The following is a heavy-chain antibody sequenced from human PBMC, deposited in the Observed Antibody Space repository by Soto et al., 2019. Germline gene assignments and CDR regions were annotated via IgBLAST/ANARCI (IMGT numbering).Heavy chain of an antibody. V-gene: IGHV3-48*01. CDR2: ISSSSSTI. CDR1: GFTFSSYS. CDR3: ARDRFDAFDI. Sequence: EVQLVESGGGLVRPGGSLRLSWAASGFTFSSYSMNWVRQAPGKGREWVSYISSSSSTIYYADSVKGRFPISRDNAKNSLYLQMNSLRAEDTAVYYCARDRFDAFDIWGQGTMVTVSS. J-gene: IGHJ3*02.